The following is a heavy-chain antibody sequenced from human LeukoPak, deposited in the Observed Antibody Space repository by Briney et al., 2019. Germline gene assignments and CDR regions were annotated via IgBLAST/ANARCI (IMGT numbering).Heavy chain of an antibody. CDR2: INPNSGGT. J-gene: IGHJ4*02. Sequence: ASVKVSCKASGYTFTGYYMHWVRQAPGQGLEWMGWINPNSGGTNYAQKFQGRVTMTRDTSISTAYMELSRLRSDDTALYYCARVFLRDGYNWGFDYWGQGTLVTVSS. V-gene: IGHV1-2*02. D-gene: IGHD5-24*01. CDR1: GYTFTGYY. CDR3: ARVFLRDGYNWGFDY.